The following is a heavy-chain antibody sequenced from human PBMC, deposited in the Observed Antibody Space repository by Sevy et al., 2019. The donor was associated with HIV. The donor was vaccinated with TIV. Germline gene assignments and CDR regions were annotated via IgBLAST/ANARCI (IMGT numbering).Heavy chain of an antibody. J-gene: IGHJ6*03. V-gene: IGHV3-23*01. Sequence: GGSLRLSCAVSGFSFDSYGMTWVRQAPGKGLEWVSGISGSGTRTYYADSVKGRFSISRDNSKNRLYLQMNSLRREDTAFYYGAKGGGGHYDPDEIGYYFYYYNMDVWGKGTTVTVSS. D-gene: IGHD3-22*01. CDR3: AKGGGGHYDPDEIGYYFYYYNMDV. CDR1: GFSFDSYG. CDR2: ISGSGTRT.